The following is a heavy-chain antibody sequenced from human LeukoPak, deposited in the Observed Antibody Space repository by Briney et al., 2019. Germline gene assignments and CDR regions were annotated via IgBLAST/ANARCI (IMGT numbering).Heavy chain of an antibody. CDR2: IYYSGST. J-gene: IGHJ5*02. CDR3: ARGGYYGSGNDFRFDP. V-gene: IGHV4-61*05. D-gene: IGHD3-10*01. Sequence: PSETLSLTCSVSGDSISSSSSYWGWIRQPPGKGLEWIGYIYYSGSTNYKPSLKSRVTISVDTSKNQFPLKLSSVTAADTAVYYCARGGYYGSGNDFRFDPWGQGTLVTVSS. CDR1: GDSISSSSSY.